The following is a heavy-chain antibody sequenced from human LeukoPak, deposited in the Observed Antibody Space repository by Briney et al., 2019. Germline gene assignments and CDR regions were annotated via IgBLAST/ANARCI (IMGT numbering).Heavy chain of an antibody. J-gene: IGHJ2*01. CDR3: ATTYLRYYYGSGSYFDL. V-gene: IGHV1-24*01. Sequence: ASVKVSCKVSRCTLTELSLHWVRQAPGKGLEWMGGFDPEDGETIYAQKFQGRVTMTEDTSTDTAYMELSSLRSEDTAVYYCATTYLRYYYGSGSYFDLWGRGSLVTVSS. CDR1: RCTLTELS. D-gene: IGHD3-10*01. CDR2: FDPEDGET.